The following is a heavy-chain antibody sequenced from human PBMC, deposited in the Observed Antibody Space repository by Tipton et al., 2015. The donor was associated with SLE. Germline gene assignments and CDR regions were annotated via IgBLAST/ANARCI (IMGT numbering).Heavy chain of an antibody. V-gene: IGHV4-34*01. CDR2: INHSGST. Sequence: GLVKPSETLSLTCAVYGGSFSAYYWSWIRQPPGKGLEWIGEINHSGSTNYNPSLKSRVTISVDTSKNQFSLKLSSVTAADTAVYYCARVPHYDILTVYSVRYNWVDPWGQGTLVPVSS. J-gene: IGHJ5*02. D-gene: IGHD3-9*01. CDR3: ARVPHYDILTVYSVRYNWVDP. CDR1: GGSFSAYY.